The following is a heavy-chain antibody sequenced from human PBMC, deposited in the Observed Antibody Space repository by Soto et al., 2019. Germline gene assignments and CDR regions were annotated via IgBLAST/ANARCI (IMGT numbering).Heavy chain of an antibody. Sequence: QVQLVQSGAEVKKPGSSVKVSCKASGGTFRSFAFSWVRQAPGHGLEWMEGIIPLFGTTNYAQRFQGRVTITADESTSTAYMELSSLKSEDTAIYYCAKDTDHAYDFWGQGTLVTVSS. CDR2: IIPLFGTT. D-gene: IGHD3-16*01. CDR1: GGTFRSFA. V-gene: IGHV1-69*01. CDR3: AKDTDHAYDF. J-gene: IGHJ4*02.